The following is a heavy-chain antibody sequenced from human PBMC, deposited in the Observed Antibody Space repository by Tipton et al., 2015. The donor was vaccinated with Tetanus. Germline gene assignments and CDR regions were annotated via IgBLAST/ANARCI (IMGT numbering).Heavy chain of an antibody. CDR1: GFSFSSYG. J-gene: IGHJ4*02. Sequence: SLRLSCAASGFSFSSYGMHWVRQAPGKGLEWVAIIWNDGNNKYYADSVKGRFTISRDNSKNTLYLQMNSLRDEDTAVYYCARDHTLTVSHSRGGLDSWGQGTLVAVSS. CDR3: ARDHTLTVSHSRGGLDS. CDR2: IWNDGNNK. V-gene: IGHV3-33*01. D-gene: IGHD1-20*01.